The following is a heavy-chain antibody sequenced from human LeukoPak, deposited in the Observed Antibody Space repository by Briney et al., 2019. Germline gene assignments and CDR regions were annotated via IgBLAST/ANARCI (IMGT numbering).Heavy chain of an antibody. Sequence: ASVKVSCKASGYTFTNYAMHWVRQAPGQRLEWMGWIIAGHGNTKYSQEFQGKVTITRDTSASTAYMELSSLRSEDTAVYYCARVVRYSSGPLTDLFPYSFDYWGQGTLVTVSS. J-gene: IGHJ4*02. D-gene: IGHD6-19*01. CDR3: ARVVRYSSGPLTDLFPYSFDY. CDR2: IIAGHGNT. CDR1: GYTFTNYA. V-gene: IGHV1-3*03.